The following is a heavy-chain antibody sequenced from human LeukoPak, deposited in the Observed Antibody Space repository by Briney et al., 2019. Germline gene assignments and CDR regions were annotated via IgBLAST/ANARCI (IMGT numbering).Heavy chain of an antibody. J-gene: IGHJ4*02. Sequence: SETLSLTCTVSGGSISSYYWSWIRQPPGKGLEWIGYIYYSGSTNYNPSLKSRVTISVDTSKNQFSLKLSSVTAADTAVYYRARVVDTAMAFDYWGQGTLVTVSS. CDR2: IYYSGST. CDR1: GGSISSYY. V-gene: IGHV4-59*01. D-gene: IGHD5-18*01. CDR3: ARVVDTAMAFDY.